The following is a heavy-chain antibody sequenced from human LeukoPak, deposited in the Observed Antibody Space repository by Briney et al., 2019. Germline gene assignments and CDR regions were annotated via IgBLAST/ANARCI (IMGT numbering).Heavy chain of an antibody. J-gene: IGHJ5*02. CDR1: GGSFSGYY. Sequence: SETLSLTCAVYGGSFSGYYWSWIRQPPGKGLEWIGEINLGGSTNYNPSLKSRVTISVDTSKNQFSLKLSSVTAADTAVYYCARAVKGYCSSTSCSRWFDPWGQGTLVTVSS. V-gene: IGHV4-34*01. CDR3: ARAVKGYCSSTSCSRWFDP. D-gene: IGHD2-2*01. CDR2: INLGGST.